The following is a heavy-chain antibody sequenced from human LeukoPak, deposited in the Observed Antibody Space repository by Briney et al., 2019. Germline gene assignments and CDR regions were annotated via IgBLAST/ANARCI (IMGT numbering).Heavy chain of an antibody. J-gene: IGHJ3*02. V-gene: IGHV2-5*02. CDR1: GFSLSTRGEG. CDR2: IYWDDDK. D-gene: IGHD3/OR15-3a*01. Sequence: SGPTLVNPTQTLTLTCTFSGFSLSTRGEGVGWIRQPPGKALDCLALIYWDDDKHYSPSLKTRLTITKDTSKNQVVLTMTNMDPVDTATYYCAHIGQGYVSFDIWGQGTMVTVSS. CDR3: AHIGQGYVSFDI.